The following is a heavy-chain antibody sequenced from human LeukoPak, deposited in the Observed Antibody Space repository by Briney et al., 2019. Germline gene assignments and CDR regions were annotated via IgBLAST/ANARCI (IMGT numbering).Heavy chain of an antibody. Sequence: ASVKVSCKVSGYTLTELSMHWVRQAPGKGLEWMGGFDPEDGETIYAQKFQGRVTMTTDTSTSTAYMELRSLRSDDTAVYYCARAGYCSSTSCYQSPYYYYYYMDVWGKGTTVTISS. D-gene: IGHD2-2*01. CDR3: ARAGYCSSTSCYQSPYYYYYYMDV. CDR2: FDPEDGET. CDR1: GYTLTELS. V-gene: IGHV1-24*01. J-gene: IGHJ6*03.